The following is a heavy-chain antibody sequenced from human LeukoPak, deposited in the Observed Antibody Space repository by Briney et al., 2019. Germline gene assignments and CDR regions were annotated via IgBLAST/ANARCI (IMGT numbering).Heavy chain of an antibody. CDR2: ISSSISYR. D-gene: IGHD5-18*01. J-gene: IGHJ6*02. CDR1: GFTFSSYS. V-gene: IGHV3-21*01. Sequence: GGSLRLSCAASGFTFSSYSMNWVRQAPGKGLEWVSSISSSISYRYYADSVKGRFTISRDNAKNSLYLQMNSLRAEDTAVYYCARSPKTAMVISHMDGWGQGTTLTVSS. CDR3: ARSPKTAMVISHMDG.